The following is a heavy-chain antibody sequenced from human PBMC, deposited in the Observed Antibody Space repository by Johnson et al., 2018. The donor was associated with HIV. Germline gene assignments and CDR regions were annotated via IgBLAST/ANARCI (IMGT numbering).Heavy chain of an antibody. Sequence: VQVVESGGGLVQPGRSLRLSCAASGFSIKDYAMHWVRQAPGKGLEWVSGITWNSGKIDYTGSVKGRFTISRDNAKNSLYLQMNSLRAEDTALYYCAKVDSGSYFDAFDIWGQGTMVTVSS. D-gene: IGHD1-26*01. V-gene: IGHV3-9*01. CDR2: ITWNSGKI. CDR1: GFSIKDYA. CDR3: AKVDSGSYFDAFDI. J-gene: IGHJ3*02.